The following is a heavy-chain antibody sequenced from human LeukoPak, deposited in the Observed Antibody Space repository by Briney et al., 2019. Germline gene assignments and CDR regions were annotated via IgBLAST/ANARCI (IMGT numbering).Heavy chain of an antibody. CDR1: GFPFSSYA. V-gene: IGHV3-23*01. CDR2: ISGSGGST. Sequence: GSLLLSCAASGFPFSSYAMSWVRQAPGKGLEWVSAISGSGGSTYYADSVKGRFTTSRDNSKNTLYLQMNSLRAEDTAVYYCAKGYSYGSRNPLRDGYNIWGQGTLVTVSS. D-gene: IGHD5-18*01. J-gene: IGHJ4*02. CDR3: AKGYSYGSRNPLRDGYNI.